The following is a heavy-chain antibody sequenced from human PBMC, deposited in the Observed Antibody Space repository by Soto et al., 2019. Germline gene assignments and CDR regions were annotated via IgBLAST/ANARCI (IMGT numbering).Heavy chain of an antibody. D-gene: IGHD3-22*01. Sequence: GGSLRLSCAASGFSFSIYTMSWVRQAPGKGLEWVSAISGSGGSTYYADSVKGRFTISRDNSKNTLYLQMNSLRAEDTAVYYCAKVRTYYYDSSGYQSDAFDIWGQGTMVTVSS. CDR1: GFSFSIYT. V-gene: IGHV3-23*01. CDR2: ISGSGGST. J-gene: IGHJ3*02. CDR3: AKVRTYYYDSSGYQSDAFDI.